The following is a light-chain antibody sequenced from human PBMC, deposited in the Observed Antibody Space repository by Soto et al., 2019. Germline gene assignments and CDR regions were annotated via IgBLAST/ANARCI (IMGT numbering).Light chain of an antibody. CDR2: GAS. J-gene: IGKJ2*01. V-gene: IGKV3-15*01. CDR1: QSVSSN. Sequence: EIVMTQSPATLPVSPGERATLSCRASQSVSSNLAWYQQKPGQAPRLLIYGASTWATGIPARFSGSGSGTEFTLTISSLQSEDFAVYYCQQYNNWPPSYTFGQGTKLEIK. CDR3: QQYNNWPPSYT.